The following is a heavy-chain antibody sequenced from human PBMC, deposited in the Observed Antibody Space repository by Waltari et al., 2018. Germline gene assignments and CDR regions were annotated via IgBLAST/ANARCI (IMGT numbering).Heavy chain of an antibody. Sequence: QVQLVQSGAEVKKPGSSVKVSCKASGGTFSSYAISWVRQATGQGLEWMGGFIPIFGTANSAQKFQGRVTITTDESTSTAYMELSSLRAEDTAVYYCASDTVGCARPGAFDIWGQGTMVTVSS. V-gene: IGHV1-69*05. CDR1: GGTFSSYA. CDR2: FIPIFGTA. CDR3: ASDTVGCARPGAFDI. D-gene: IGHD4-17*01. J-gene: IGHJ3*02.